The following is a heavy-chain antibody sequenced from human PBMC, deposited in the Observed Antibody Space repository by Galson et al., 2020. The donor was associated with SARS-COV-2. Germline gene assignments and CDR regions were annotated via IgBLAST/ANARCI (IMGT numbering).Heavy chain of an antibody. J-gene: IGHJ5*02. D-gene: IGHD3-22*01. Sequence: SETLSLTCTVSGGSITSTSYYWAWIRQPPGKGLEWIGSIYYTGSTYYNPSLKSRVTISVDTSKNQFSLILRSVTAADTAVYYCARVDYYDSGGRMKGWFDPWGQGTLVTVSS. CDR3: ARVDYYDSGGRMKGWFDP. CDR2: IYYTGST. V-gene: IGHV4-39*07. CDR1: GGSITSTSYY.